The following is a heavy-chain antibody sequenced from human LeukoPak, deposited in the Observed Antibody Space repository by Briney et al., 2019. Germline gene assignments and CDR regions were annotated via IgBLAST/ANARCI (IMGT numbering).Heavy chain of an antibody. Sequence: SETLSLTCAVYGGSFSGYYWSWIRQPPGKGLEWIGEINHSGGTNYNPSLTSRVTISVDTSKNQFSLKLSSVTAADTAVYYCARGGSVLWFGELRNWFDPWGQGTLVTVSS. D-gene: IGHD3-10*01. CDR3: ARGGSVLWFGELRNWFDP. CDR2: INHSGGT. CDR1: GGSFSGYY. V-gene: IGHV4-34*01. J-gene: IGHJ5*02.